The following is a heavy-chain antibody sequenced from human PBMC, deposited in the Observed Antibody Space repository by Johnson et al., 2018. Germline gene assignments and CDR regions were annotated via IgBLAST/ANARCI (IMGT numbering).Heavy chain of an antibody. Sequence: EVQLVESGGGLAQPGRSLRLSCAASGFTFDDHAMHWVRQVPGKGLEWVSGISWNSGSISYVDSVRGRFTISRDNAKNSLYLEMNSLRVEDTAFYYCAKVGVDDAFEIWGQGTMVTVSS. CDR2: ISWNSGSI. V-gene: IGHV3-9*01. CDR3: AKVGVDDAFEI. J-gene: IGHJ3*02. D-gene: IGHD3-16*01. CDR1: GFTFDDHA.